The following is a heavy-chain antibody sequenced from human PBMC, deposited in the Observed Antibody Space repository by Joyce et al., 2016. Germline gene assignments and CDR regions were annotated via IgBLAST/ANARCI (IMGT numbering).Heavy chain of an antibody. CDR1: GVTFSSYS. D-gene: IGHD2-8*01. CDR3: ARSSYTNGIFDY. CDR2: LSSSSSYI. V-gene: IGHV3-21*01. J-gene: IGHJ4*02. Sequence: EVQLVESGGGLVKPGGSLRLSCAASGVTFSSYSMSWVRQAPGKGLEWFSSLSSSSSYIKYTDSVKGRFTISRDNAKNSLYLQMNSLRVEDTAVYYCARSSYTNGIFDYWGQGTLVTVSS.